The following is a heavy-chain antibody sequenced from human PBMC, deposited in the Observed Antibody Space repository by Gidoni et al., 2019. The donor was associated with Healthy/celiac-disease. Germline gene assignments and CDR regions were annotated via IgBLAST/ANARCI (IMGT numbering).Heavy chain of an antibody. CDR3: TREGDYYDSSGYYF. D-gene: IGHD3-22*01. J-gene: IGHJ4*02. V-gene: IGHV3-49*04. CDR2: ITSKAYGGTT. CDR1: GFPFGAYA. Sequence: EVQLVESGGGLVQPGRSLRLSCTASGFPFGAYAMSWVRQAPGKGLEWVGFITSKAYGGTTEYAASVKSRFTISRDDYKSIAYLQMNSLKTEDTAVYYCTREGDYYDSSGYYFWGQGTLVTVSS.